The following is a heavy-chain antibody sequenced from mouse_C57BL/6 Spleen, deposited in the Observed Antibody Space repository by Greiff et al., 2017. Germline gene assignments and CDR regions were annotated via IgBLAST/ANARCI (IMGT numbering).Heavy chain of an antibody. CDR3: ARSEHSPDWYFDV. D-gene: IGHD2-12*01. CDR1: GYTFTGYW. CDR2: ILPGSGST. V-gene: IGHV1-9*01. J-gene: IGHJ1*03. Sequence: QVKLQQSGAELMKPGASVKLSCKATGYTFTGYWIEWVKQRPGNGLEWIGEILPGSGSTNYNEKFKGKVTFTADTSYNTAYMQLSSLTTEDSAIYYCARSEHSPDWYFDVWGTGTTVTVSS.